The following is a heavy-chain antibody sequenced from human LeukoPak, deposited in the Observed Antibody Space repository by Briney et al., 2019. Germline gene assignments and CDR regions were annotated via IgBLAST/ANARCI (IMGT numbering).Heavy chain of an antibody. Sequence: GSLRLSCAASGFTVSSNYMSWVRQAPGKGLEWVSVIYSGGSTYYADSVKGRFTISRDNSKNTLYLQMNSLRAEDTAVYYCARAHIVVATTEYYFDYWGQGTLVTVSS. CDR3: ARAHIVVATTEYYFDY. D-gene: IGHD2-21*01. CDR1: GFTVSSNY. V-gene: IGHV3-66*01. J-gene: IGHJ4*02. CDR2: IYSGGST.